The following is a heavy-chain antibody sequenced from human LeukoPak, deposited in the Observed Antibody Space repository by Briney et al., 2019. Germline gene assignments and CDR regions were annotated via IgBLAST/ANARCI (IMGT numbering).Heavy chain of an antibody. Sequence: PGRSLRLSCAASGFTFSSYAMHWVRQAPGKGLEWVAVISYDGSNQYYADSVKGRFTISRDNSKNTLYLQMNSLRAEDTAVYYCAKDKGGGYGNDAFDIWGRGTMVSVSS. J-gene: IGHJ3*02. CDR2: ISYDGSNQ. D-gene: IGHD3-16*01. CDR1: GFTFSSYA. V-gene: IGHV3-30*04. CDR3: AKDKGGGYGNDAFDI.